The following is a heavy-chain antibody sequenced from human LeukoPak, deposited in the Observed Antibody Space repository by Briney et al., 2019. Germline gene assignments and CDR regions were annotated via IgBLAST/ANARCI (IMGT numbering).Heavy chain of an antibody. CDR1: GGSISSIYNY. J-gene: IGHJ5*02. V-gene: IGHV4-39*01. CDR3: ARGLMRRVAPRITIIRGVRLDP. Sequence: PSETLSLTCTVSGGSISSIYNYWGWIRQPPGKGLQWIGNIYYSGSTYYNPSLKSRVTISVDTSKNQFSLKLSSVTAADTAVYYCARGLMRRVAPRITIIRGVRLDPWGQGTLVTVSS. D-gene: IGHD1-20*01. CDR2: IYYSGST.